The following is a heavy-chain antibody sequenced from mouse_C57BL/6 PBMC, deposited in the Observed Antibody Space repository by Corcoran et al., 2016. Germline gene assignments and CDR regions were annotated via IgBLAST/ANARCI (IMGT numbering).Heavy chain of an antibody. CDR3: ARGDGYYGAMDY. CDR2: IYPGDGDT. Sequence: QVQLQQSGAELVKPGASVKISCKASGYAFSSYWMNWVKQRPGKGLEWIGQIYPGDGDTNYNGKFKGKATLTADKSSSTAYMQLSSLISEDSAVYFCARGDGYYGAMDYGGQGTSVTVSS. CDR1: GYAFSSYW. J-gene: IGHJ4*01. D-gene: IGHD2-3*01. V-gene: IGHV1-80*01.